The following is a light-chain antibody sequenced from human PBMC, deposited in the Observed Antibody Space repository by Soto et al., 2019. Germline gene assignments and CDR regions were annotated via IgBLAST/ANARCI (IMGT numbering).Light chain of an antibody. CDR1: QSVSNNY. V-gene: IGKV3-20*01. J-gene: IGKJ1*01. CDR3: QQYGSSGT. CDR2: GAS. Sequence: EIVLTQSPGTLSLSPGERATLSCRASQSVSNNYLAWYQQKPGQAPRLLIYGASNRATGIPDRFSGSGSGTDFTLTISRLEAEDFAGYYCQQYGSSGTVGQGPKVELK.